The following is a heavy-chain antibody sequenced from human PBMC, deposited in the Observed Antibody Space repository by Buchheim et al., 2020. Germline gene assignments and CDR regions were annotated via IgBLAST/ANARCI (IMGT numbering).Heavy chain of an antibody. J-gene: IGHJ6*02. D-gene: IGHD4-11*01. Sequence: QLQLQESGPGLVKPSETLSLTCTVSGGSISSSSYYWGWIRQPPGKGLEWIGSIYYSGSTYYNPSLKSRVTISVDTSKNQFSLKLSSVTAADTAVYYCARFTVTTNTGYYGMDVWGQGTT. CDR3: ARFTVTTNTGYYGMDV. V-gene: IGHV4-39*01. CDR1: GGSISSSSYY. CDR2: IYYSGST.